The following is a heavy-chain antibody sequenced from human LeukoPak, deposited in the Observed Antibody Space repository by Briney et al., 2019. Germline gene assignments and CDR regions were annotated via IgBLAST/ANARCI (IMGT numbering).Heavy chain of an antibody. V-gene: IGHV4-4*07. Sequence: SETLSLTCTVSGGSISSYYWSWIRQPAGKGLEWIGRIYTSGSTNYNPSLKSRVTMSVDTSKNQFSLKLSSVTAADTAVYYCARAIEQQLVLNWFDPWGQGTLVTVSS. J-gene: IGHJ5*02. CDR1: GGSISSYY. D-gene: IGHD6-13*01. CDR3: ARAIEQQLVLNWFDP. CDR2: IYTSGST.